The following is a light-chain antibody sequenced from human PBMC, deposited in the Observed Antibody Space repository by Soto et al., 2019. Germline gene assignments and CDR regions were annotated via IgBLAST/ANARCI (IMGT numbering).Light chain of an antibody. CDR3: QQYGSSPRT. Sequence: DIVTTPCPAAMSVRATQSATLAYRTRRSSSSNLAWYQQKHGQAPRILIYGASTRATGIPARFSGSGSGTEFTLTISRLQSEDFAVYYCQQYGSSPRTFGQGTKVDIK. CDR2: GAS. J-gene: IGKJ1*01. V-gene: IGKV3D-15*01. CDR1: RSSSSN.